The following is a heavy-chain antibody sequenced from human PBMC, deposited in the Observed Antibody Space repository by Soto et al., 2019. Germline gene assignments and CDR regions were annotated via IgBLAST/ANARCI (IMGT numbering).Heavy chain of an antibody. J-gene: IGHJ4*02. D-gene: IGHD3-22*01. CDR3: ARDRAVGYYDSSGLRD. CDR2: ISYDGSNK. Sequence: QVQLVESGGGVVQPGRSLRLSCAASGFTFSSYAMHWVRQAPGKGLEWVAVISYDGSNKYYADSVKGRFTISRDNSKNTLYLQMNSLRAEDTAVYYCARDRAVGYYDSSGLRDWGQGTLVTVSS. CDR1: GFTFSSYA. V-gene: IGHV3-30-3*01.